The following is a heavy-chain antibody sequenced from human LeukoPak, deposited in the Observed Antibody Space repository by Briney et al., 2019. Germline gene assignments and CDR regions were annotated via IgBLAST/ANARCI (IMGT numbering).Heavy chain of an antibody. CDR3: ARDLDGDSGRYYGMDV. J-gene: IGHJ6*02. CDR1: GGSISSYY. D-gene: IGHD4-17*01. V-gene: IGHV4-59*01. CDR2: IYYSGST. Sequence: SETLSLTCTVSGGSISSYYWSWIRQPPGKGLEWIGYIYYSGSTNYNPSLKSRVTISVDTSKNQFSLKLSSVTAADTAVYYCARDLDGDSGRYYGMDVWGQGTTVTVSS.